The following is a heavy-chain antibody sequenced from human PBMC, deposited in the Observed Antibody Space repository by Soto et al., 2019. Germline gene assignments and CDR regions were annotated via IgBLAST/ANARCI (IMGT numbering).Heavy chain of an antibody. CDR3: ARHQLERLGGYFDY. J-gene: IGHJ4*02. Sequence: SETLSLTCTVSGXSISSSSYYWGWLRQPPGKGLEWIGRIYYSGSTYYNPSLKSRVTISVDTSKNQFSLKLSSVTAADTAVYYCARHQLERLGGYFDYWGQGTLVTVSS. D-gene: IGHD1-1*01. CDR2: IYYSGST. CDR1: GXSISSSSYY. V-gene: IGHV4-39*01.